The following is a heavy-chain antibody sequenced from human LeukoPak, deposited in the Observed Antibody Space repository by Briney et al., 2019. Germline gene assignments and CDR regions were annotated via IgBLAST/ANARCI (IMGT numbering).Heavy chain of an antibody. Sequence: ASVKVSCKASGYTFTDYYMHWVRQAPGQGLEWMGWINPNSGGTNYAQKFQGRVTMTRDTSISTAYMELSRLRSDDTAVYYCARDVSGSFNWFDPWGQGTLVTVSS. J-gene: IGHJ5*02. CDR2: INPNSGGT. V-gene: IGHV1-2*02. D-gene: IGHD1-26*01. CDR3: ARDVSGSFNWFDP. CDR1: GYTFTDYY.